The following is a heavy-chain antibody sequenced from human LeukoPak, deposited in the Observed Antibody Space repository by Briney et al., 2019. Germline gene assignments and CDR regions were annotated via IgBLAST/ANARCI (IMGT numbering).Heavy chain of an antibody. CDR2: IKEDGSKT. D-gene: IGHD5-24*01. Sequence: VGSLRLSCAASGFTFSSYWMSWVRQAPGKGLEWVANIKEDGSKTYYMDSVKGRFTISRGNAQNSLYLQMNSLTAEDSAVYYCARDQGCLQFDYWGQGALATVSS. CDR3: ARDQGCLQFDY. J-gene: IGHJ4*02. CDR1: GFTFSSYW. V-gene: IGHV3-7*01.